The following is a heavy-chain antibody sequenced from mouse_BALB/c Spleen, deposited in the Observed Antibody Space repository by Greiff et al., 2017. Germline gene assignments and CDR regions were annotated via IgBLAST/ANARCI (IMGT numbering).Heavy chain of an antibody. CDR2: ISDGGSYT. CDR3: ARGGNYEYYAMDY. Sequence: EVQVVESGGGLVKPGGSLKLSCAASGFTFSDYYMYWVRQTPEKRLEWVATISDGGSYTYYPDSVKGRFTISRDNAKNNLYLQMSSLKSEDTAMYYCARGGNYEYYAMDYWGQGTSVTVSS. J-gene: IGHJ4*01. CDR1: GFTFSDYY. V-gene: IGHV5-4*02. D-gene: IGHD2-1*01.